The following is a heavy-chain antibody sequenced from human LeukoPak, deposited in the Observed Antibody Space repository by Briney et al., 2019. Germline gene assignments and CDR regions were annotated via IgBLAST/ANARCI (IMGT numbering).Heavy chain of an antibody. J-gene: IGHJ4*02. CDR1: GITLSNYG. Sequence: GGSLRLSCAVSGITLSNYGMSWVRQAPGKGLEWVAGISGSGGRTNYADSVKGRFTVSRDNAKNSLYLQMNSLRAEDTAVYYCARDHMGYDYWGQGTLVTVSS. CDR2: ISGSGGRT. CDR3: ARDHMGYDY. D-gene: IGHD1-26*01. V-gene: IGHV3-23*01.